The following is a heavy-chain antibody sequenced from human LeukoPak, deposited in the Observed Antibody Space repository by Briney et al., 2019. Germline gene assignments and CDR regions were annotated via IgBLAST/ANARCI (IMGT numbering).Heavy chain of an antibody. CDR3: ARGANPLGAPFDY. J-gene: IGHJ4*02. CDR1: GFTFSSYA. V-gene: IGHV3-53*01. D-gene: IGHD1-26*01. CDR2: IYSGGST. Sequence: GGSLRLSCAASGFTFSSYAMSWVRQAPGKGLEWVSVIYSGGSTYYADSVKGRFTISRDNSKNTLYLQMNSLRAEDTAVYYCARGANPLGAPFDYWGQGTLVTVSS.